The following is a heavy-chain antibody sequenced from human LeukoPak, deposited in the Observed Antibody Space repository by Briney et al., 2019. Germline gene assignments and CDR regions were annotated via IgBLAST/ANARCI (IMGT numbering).Heavy chain of an antibody. Sequence: GASVKVSCKASGYTFTNYGITWVRQAPGQGLEWVGWIHTYTVNTNYAQKLQDRVTMTTDTSISTAYMELSSLRSDDTAVYYCARGILNFDYWGQGTLVTVSS. D-gene: IGHD2-8*01. CDR2: IHTYTVNT. J-gene: IGHJ4*02. CDR1: GYTFTNYG. V-gene: IGHV1-18*01. CDR3: ARGILNFDY.